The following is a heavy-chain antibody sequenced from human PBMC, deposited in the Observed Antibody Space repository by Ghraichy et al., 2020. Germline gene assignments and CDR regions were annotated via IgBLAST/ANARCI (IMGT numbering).Heavy chain of an antibody. J-gene: IGHJ4*02. D-gene: IGHD6-19*01. CDR2: IYYSGST. CDR3: ARLLAVPGFGGY. Sequence: SETLSLTCTVSGHSISSGYYWGWIRQPPGKGLEWIGSIYYSGSTYYNPSLKSRVTISVDTSKNQFSLKLSSVTAADTAVYYCARLLAVPGFGGYWGQGTLVTVSS. CDR1: GHSISSGYY. V-gene: IGHV4-38-2*02.